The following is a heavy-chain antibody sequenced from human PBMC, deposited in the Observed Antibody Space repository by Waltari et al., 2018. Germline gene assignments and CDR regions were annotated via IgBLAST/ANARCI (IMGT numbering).Heavy chain of an antibody. V-gene: IGHV3-7*01. J-gene: IGHJ4*02. CDR3: GSGSLGAN. D-gene: IGHD3-10*01. Sequence: EVQLVESGGGLVQPGGSLRLSCAASGFIFSNHWMSWVRQAPGKGLEWVANIKQDGSEKYYVDSVKGRFTISRDNAKNSLYLQMNSLRAEDTAVYYCGSGSLGANWGQGTLVTVSS. CDR1: GFIFSNHW. CDR2: IKQDGSEK.